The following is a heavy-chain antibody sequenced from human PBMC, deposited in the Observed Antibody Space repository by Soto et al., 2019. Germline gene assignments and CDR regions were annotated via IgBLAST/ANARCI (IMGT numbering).Heavy chain of an antibody. CDR2: INPSGGST. V-gene: IGHV1-46*03. J-gene: IGHJ4*02. CDR3: ARAIWSGYSWGYY. CDR1: GYTFTSYY. D-gene: IGHD3-3*01. Sequence: QVQLVQSGAEVKKPGASVKVSCKASGYTFTSYYMHWVRQAPGQGLEWMGIINPSGGSTSYAQKFQGRVTRSRDTSTSTVYMELSSLRSEDTAVYYCARAIWSGYSWGYYWGQGTLVTVSS.